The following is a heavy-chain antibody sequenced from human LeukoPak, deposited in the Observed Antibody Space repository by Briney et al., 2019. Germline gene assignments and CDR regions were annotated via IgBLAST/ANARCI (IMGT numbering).Heavy chain of an antibody. CDR2: ISSSSSYT. D-gene: IGHD3-22*01. CDR1: GFTFSDYY. CDR3: ARPGGYDSSGYLPGY. J-gene: IGHJ4*02. Sequence: KSGGSLRLSCAASGFTFSDYYMSWIRQAPGKGLEWVSYISSSSSYTNYADSVKGRFTISRDNAKNSLYLQMNSLRAEDTAVYYCARPGGYDSSGYLPGYWGQGTLVTVSS. V-gene: IGHV3-11*06.